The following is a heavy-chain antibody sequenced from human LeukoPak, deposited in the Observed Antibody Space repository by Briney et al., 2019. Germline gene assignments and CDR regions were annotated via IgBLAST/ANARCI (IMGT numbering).Heavy chain of an antibody. CDR1: GYTFTSYD. CDR2: VNPNSGNT. CDR3: ARDPHPCGGDCYTNGAFDI. V-gene: IGHV1-8*03. J-gene: IGHJ3*02. Sequence: ASVKVSCKASGYTFTSYDINWVRQATGHGREGMGYVNPNSGNTGYAQNFQGRVTITRTTSISTAYMEVSGLRSDDTAVYYCARDPHPCGGDCYTNGAFDIWGQGTLVTVSS. D-gene: IGHD2-21*02.